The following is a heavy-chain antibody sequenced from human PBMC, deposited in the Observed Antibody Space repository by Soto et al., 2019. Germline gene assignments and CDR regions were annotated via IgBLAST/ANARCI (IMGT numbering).Heavy chain of an antibody. Sequence: SVKVSRQASGGTLRSYAISWGRPAPGQGLEWMGGIIPIFGTANYAQKFQGRVTITADESTSTAYMELSSLRSEDTAVYYCARDVSGNYDSSGYSDYWGQGTLVTVSS. J-gene: IGHJ4*02. CDR1: GGTLRSYA. CDR2: IIPIFGTA. D-gene: IGHD3-22*01. CDR3: ARDVSGNYDSSGYSDY. V-gene: IGHV1-69*13.